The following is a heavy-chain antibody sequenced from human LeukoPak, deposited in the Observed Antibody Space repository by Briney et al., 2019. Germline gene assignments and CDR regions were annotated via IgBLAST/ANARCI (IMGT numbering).Heavy chain of an antibody. D-gene: IGHD4-17*01. J-gene: IGHJ5*02. V-gene: IGHV4-34*01. Sequence: SATLSLTCAVYGGSFSGYYWSWIRQPPGKGLKWIGEINHSGSTNYNPSLKSRVTISVDTSKNQFSLKLSSVTPAAPAVYSCARARYADYAVHPRNCFDPWGQGTLVTVSS. CDR2: INHSGST. CDR3: ARARYADYAVHPRNCFDP. CDR1: GGSFSGYY.